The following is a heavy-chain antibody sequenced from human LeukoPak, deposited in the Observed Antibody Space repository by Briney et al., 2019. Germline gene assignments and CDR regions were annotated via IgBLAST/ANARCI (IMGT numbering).Heavy chain of an antibody. CDR3: AKLEGVYYPHWFDP. V-gene: IGHV3-23*01. J-gene: IGHJ5*02. D-gene: IGHD3-22*01. CDR2: VTGTGGTT. Sequence: GGSLRLSCAASGFTFSDYAMTWVRQAPGKGLEWGSGVTGTGGTTYYADSVKGRFTISRDNFKNTLYLQMNSLRAEDTAVYYCAKLEGVYYPHWFDPWGQGTLVTVSS. CDR1: GFTFSDYA.